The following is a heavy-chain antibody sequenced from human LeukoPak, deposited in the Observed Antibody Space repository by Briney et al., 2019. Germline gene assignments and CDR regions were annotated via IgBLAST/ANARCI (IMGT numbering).Heavy chain of an antibody. CDR2: IYTSGST. Sequence: SETLSLTCTVSGGSISSYYWSWIRQPAGKGLEWIGRIYTSGSTNYNPSLKSRVTISVDTSKNQFSLKLSSVTAADTAVYYCARSDYDYVWGRKRAHNWFDPWGQGTLVTVSS. D-gene: IGHD3-16*01. CDR3: ARSDYDYVWGRKRAHNWFDP. J-gene: IGHJ5*02. V-gene: IGHV4-4*07. CDR1: GGSISSYY.